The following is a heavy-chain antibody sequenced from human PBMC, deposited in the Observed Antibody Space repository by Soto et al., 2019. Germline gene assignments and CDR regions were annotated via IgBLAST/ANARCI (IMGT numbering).Heavy chain of an antibody. CDR2: ISAYNGNT. D-gene: IGHD5-12*01. CDR3: ARDLVPGYTGFSDY. V-gene: IGHV1-18*01. J-gene: IGHJ4*02. Sequence: ASVKVSCKASGYTFTSYGISWVRQAPGQGLEWMGWISAYNGNTNYAQKLQGRVSLTTDTSSTTAYMELRSLTSDDSVVYYCARDLVPGYTGFSDYWGQGTLVTVSS. CDR1: GYTFTSYG.